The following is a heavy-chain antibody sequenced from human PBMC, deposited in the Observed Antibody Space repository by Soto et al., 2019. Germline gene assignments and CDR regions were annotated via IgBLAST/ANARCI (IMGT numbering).Heavy chain of an antibody. CDR2: ISGSGSRG. CDR1: GFIFGSYA. J-gene: IGHJ6*02. D-gene: IGHD3-16*01. CDR3: VKEAYVSLGYRSDV. Sequence: GSLRLACAAPGFIFGSYAFSWVRQSPGKGLEWLSLISGSGSRGYFPDSLYGRLTISRHNSTNTFYLPMNILRADDTAVYHFVKEAYVSLGYRSDVSGQRTT. V-gene: IGHV3-23*01.